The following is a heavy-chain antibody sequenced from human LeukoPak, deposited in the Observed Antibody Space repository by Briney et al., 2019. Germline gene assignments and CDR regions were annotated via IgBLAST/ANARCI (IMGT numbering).Heavy chain of an antibody. J-gene: IGHJ6*02. V-gene: IGHV4-31*03. Sequence: SETLSLTCTVSGGSISIGGYYWTWIRQYSGKGLEWIGYIYYSGSTHYNPSLKSRVTISVDKAKNQFSLKMRSVTAADTAVYYCARDRLATGGMDVWGQGTTVTVSS. D-gene: IGHD1-26*01. CDR2: IYYSGST. CDR3: ARDRLATGGMDV. CDR1: GGSISIGGYY.